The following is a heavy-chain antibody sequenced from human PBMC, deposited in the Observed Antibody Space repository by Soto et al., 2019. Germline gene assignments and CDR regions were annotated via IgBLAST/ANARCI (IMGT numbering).Heavy chain of an antibody. D-gene: IGHD3-22*01. J-gene: IGHJ4*02. CDR2: IYYSGST. V-gene: IGHV4-39*01. CDR3: ARYYYDSSGYYYGNY. Sequence: SETLSLTCTVSGGSISSSSYYWGWIRQPPGKGLEWIGSIYYSGSTYYNPSLKSRVTISVDTSKNQSSLKLSSVTAADTAVYYCARYYYDSSGYYYGNYWGQGTLVTVSS. CDR1: GGSISSSSYY.